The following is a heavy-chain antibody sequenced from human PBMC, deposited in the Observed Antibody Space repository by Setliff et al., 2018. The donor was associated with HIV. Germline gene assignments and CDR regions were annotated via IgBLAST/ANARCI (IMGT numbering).Heavy chain of an antibody. CDR1: GGSFTNCY. J-gene: IGHJ4*02. V-gene: IGHV4-34*01. CDR3: ARKVGGDLDY. Sequence: SETLSLTCVVFGGSFTNCYWSWIRQPPGKGLECIGEINHSGITNYTPSLKSRVTISVDTSKNQFSLKLSSVTAADTAVYFCARKVGGDLDYWGQGTLVTVST. D-gene: IGHD2-2*01. CDR2: INHSGIT.